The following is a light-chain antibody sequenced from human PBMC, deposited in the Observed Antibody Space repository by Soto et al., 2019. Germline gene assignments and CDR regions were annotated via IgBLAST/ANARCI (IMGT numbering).Light chain of an antibody. CDR1: SSDVGGYNY. V-gene: IGLV2-14*03. J-gene: IGLJ2*01. CDR3: CSYTSTSAVV. Sequence: QSALTQPASVSGSPGQSITISCTGTSSDVGGYNYVSWYQHHPGKALKVLIYDVNHRPSGVSNRFSGSKSGSTASLTISGLQAEDEADYFCCSYTSTSAVVFGGGTKLTVL. CDR2: DVN.